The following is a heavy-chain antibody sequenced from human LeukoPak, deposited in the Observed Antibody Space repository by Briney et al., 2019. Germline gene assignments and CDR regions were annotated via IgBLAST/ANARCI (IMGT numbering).Heavy chain of an antibody. V-gene: IGHV5-51*01. CDR2: IYPGDSDT. D-gene: IGHD2-2*02. Sequence: GESLKISCKGSGYSFTSYWIGWVRQMPGKGLEWMGIIYPGDSDTRYSPSFQGQVTISADKSISTAYLQWSSLKASDTAMYYCARTGGYCSSISCYTSGYFDYWGQGTLVTVSS. CDR1: GYSFTSYW. CDR3: ARTGGYCSSISCYTSGYFDY. J-gene: IGHJ4*02.